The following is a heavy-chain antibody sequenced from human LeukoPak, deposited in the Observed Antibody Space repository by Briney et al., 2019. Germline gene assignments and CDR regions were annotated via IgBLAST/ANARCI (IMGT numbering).Heavy chain of an antibody. V-gene: IGHV3-23*01. CDR3: ARESLGASRFDS. CDR1: GYTFGTYA. CDR2: INGNGDYT. D-gene: IGHD1-26*01. J-gene: IGHJ4*02. Sequence: PGGSLRLSCAASGYTFGTYAMGWVRQAPGKGLEWLAGINGNGDYTYYADSVKGQFTISRDNSRNTLYLQTNSLRAGDTALYFCARESLGASRFDSWGQGTLVTVSS.